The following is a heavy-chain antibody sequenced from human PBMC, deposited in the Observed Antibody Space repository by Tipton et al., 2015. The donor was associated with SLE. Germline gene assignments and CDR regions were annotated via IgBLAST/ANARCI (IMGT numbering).Heavy chain of an antibody. CDR2: IHYTGST. J-gene: IGHJ4*02. CDR3: ARASYYDFWNSYSYYFDY. D-gene: IGHD3-3*01. CDR1: GGSMTHYY. V-gene: IGHV4-59*01. Sequence: TLSLTCTVSGGSMTHYYWYWIRSSPGKGLEWLGYIHYTGSTYYKPSLKSRIATSVETSSNPFSLSLTSLTPADTAVYYCARASYYDFWNSYSYYFDYWGQGTLVTVSS.